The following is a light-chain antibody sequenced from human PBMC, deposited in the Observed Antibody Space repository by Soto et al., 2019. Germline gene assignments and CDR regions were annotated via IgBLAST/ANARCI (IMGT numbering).Light chain of an antibody. CDR2: EVN. Sequence: QSALTQPPSASGSPGQSITISCAGTSGDLGLYNYVSWFQPHPGKAPKLIIFEVNKRPSGVPDRFSGSKSGNTASLTVSGLQADDEAQYYCSSYAGSNTFIFGGGTKVTVL. J-gene: IGLJ2*01. CDR1: SGDLGLYNY. CDR3: SSYAGSNTFI. V-gene: IGLV2-8*01.